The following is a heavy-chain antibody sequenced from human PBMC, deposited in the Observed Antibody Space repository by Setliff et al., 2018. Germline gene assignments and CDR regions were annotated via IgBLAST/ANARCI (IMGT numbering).Heavy chain of an antibody. CDR1: GYTFTDYY. D-gene: IGHD2-2*01. J-gene: IGHJ4*02. CDR3: TRAAREVVVPPSQKRNDY. CDR2: INPNSGGT. V-gene: IGHV1-2*02. Sequence: ASVKVSCKASGYTFTDYYIHWVRQAPGQGLEWMGWINPNSGGTNPAQRFQGRVTMTRNTSISTAYMELRSLRSDDTAMYYCTRAAREVVVPPSQKRNDYWGQGTLVTVSS.